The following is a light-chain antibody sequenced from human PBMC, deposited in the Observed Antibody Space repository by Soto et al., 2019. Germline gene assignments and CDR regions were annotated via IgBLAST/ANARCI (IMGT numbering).Light chain of an antibody. Sequence: DIQMTQSPSSLSAPVGDRVTITCRASQNIKKYLNWYQQKPGKAPKLLIYTASSLQVAFSSRFSGSGSGTDFTLTISSLQPEDIATYYCQQSFSSPLTFGGGTKVDIK. CDR2: TAS. J-gene: IGKJ4*01. CDR1: QNIKKY. V-gene: IGKV1-39*01. CDR3: QQSFSSPLT.